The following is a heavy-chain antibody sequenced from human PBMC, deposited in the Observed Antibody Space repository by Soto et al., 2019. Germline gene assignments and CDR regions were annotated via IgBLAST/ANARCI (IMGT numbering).Heavy chain of an antibody. D-gene: IGHD2-21*02. CDR2: ISSSSENI. CDR1: GFSFRDHS. Sequence: GSLLLACLVSGFSFRDHSMNWVRQPPGKGLQWISYISSSSENIYYADSVKVRFTVSRDNAKNTLFLQMNSLRDDDSAIYYCARLPKGSVVTGWGQGSLVTVSS. J-gene: IGHJ4*01. V-gene: IGHV3-48*02. CDR3: ARLPKGSVVTG.